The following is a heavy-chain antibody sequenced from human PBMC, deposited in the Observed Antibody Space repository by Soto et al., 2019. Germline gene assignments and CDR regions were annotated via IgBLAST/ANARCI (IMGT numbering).Heavy chain of an antibody. CDR1: GGSISGYY. Sequence: XETLSLTFTVSGGSISGYYWTWMRQPAGKGLEWIGRIYSSGITNYNPSLRSRVTMSVDTSRNQLSLRLTSVTAADTAVYFCARLYDSSGYYELEYWGQGALVTVSS. D-gene: IGHD3-22*01. CDR3: ARLYDSSGYYELEY. V-gene: IGHV4-4*07. J-gene: IGHJ4*02. CDR2: IYSSGIT.